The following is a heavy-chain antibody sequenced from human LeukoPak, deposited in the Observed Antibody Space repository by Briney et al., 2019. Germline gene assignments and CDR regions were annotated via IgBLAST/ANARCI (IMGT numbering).Heavy chain of an antibody. CDR2: MNPNSGNT. Sequence: GASVKVSCKASGYTFTSYDINWVRQATGQGLEWMGWMNPNSGNTGYAQKFQGRVTMTRNTSISTAYMELSSLRSEDTAVYYCASPIVVVPAANGGDYGMDVWGQGTTVTVSS. J-gene: IGHJ6*02. CDR3: ASPIVVVPAANGGDYGMDV. V-gene: IGHV1-8*01. D-gene: IGHD2-2*01. CDR1: GYTFTSYD.